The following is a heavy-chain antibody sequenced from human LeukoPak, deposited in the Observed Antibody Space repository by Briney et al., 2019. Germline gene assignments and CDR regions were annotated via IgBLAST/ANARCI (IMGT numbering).Heavy chain of an antibody. CDR3: ARDYYMGIVDQ. J-gene: IGHJ5*02. CDR1: GFTFSNHW. D-gene: IGHD3-22*01. Sequence: GSLRLSCEASGFTFSNHWMHWVRQAPGKGLVWVSVISKDGSTSIYADSVRGRLTISRDNAENTLYLQMNSLRVEDTSVYYCARDYYMGIVDQWGQGTRVTVSS. V-gene: IGHV3-74*01. CDR2: ISKDGSTS.